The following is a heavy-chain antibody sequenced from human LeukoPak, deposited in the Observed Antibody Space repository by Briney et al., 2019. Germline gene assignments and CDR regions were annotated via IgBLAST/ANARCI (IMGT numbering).Heavy chain of an antibody. Sequence: GGPLRLSCAASGFTFSSYGMHWVRQAPGKGLEWVAVISYDGSNKYYADSVKGRFTISRDNSKNTLYLQMNSLRAEDTAVFYCARDPGYSSSWYSTLRVDYWGQGTLVTVSS. D-gene: IGHD6-13*01. CDR1: GFTFSSYG. CDR3: ARDPGYSSSWYSTLRVDY. J-gene: IGHJ4*02. CDR2: ISYDGSNK. V-gene: IGHV3-30*03.